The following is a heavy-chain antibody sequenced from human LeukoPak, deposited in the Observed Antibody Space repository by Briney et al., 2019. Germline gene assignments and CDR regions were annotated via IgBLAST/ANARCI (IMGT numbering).Heavy chain of an antibody. D-gene: IGHD6-13*01. V-gene: IGHV4-4*07. CDR3: ARVGHPTGIAAVQKGGDWFDP. J-gene: IGHJ5*02. CDR2: IYTSGST. Sequence: SETLSLTCTVSGGSISSYYWSWIRQPAGKGLEWIGRIYTSGSTNYNPSLKSRVTMSVDTSKNQFSLKLSSVTAADTAVYYCARVGHPTGIAAVQKGGDWFDPWGQGTLVTVSS. CDR1: GGSISSYY.